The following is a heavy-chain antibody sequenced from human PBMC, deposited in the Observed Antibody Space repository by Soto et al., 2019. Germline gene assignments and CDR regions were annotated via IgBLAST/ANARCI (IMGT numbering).Heavy chain of an antibody. Sequence: QVQLQESGPGLVKPSQTLSLTCTVSGGSISSGGYYWSWIRQHPGKGLEWIGYIYYSGSTYYNPYLKSRVTISVDTSKNQFSLKLSSVTAADTAVYYCACTSPYYDFWSGYSNYYGMDVWGQGTTVTVSS. CDR1: GGSISSGGYY. CDR3: ACTSPYYDFWSGYSNYYGMDV. D-gene: IGHD3-3*01. CDR2: IYYSGST. V-gene: IGHV4-31*03. J-gene: IGHJ6*02.